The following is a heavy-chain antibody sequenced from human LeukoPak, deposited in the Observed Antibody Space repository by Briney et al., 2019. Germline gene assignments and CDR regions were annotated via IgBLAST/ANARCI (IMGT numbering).Heavy chain of an antibody. CDR1: GFTFSSYG. CDR2: ISYDGSNK. CDR3: AKDRENLGYRAEGALDY. V-gene: IGHV3-30*18. J-gene: IGHJ4*02. D-gene: IGHD3-16*02. Sequence: PGGSLRLSCVACGFTFSSYGMHWVRQAPGKGLEWVAVISYDGSNKYYADSVKGRFTISRDNSKNTLYLQMKSLRAEDTAVYYCAKDRENLGYRAEGALDYWGQGTLVTVSS.